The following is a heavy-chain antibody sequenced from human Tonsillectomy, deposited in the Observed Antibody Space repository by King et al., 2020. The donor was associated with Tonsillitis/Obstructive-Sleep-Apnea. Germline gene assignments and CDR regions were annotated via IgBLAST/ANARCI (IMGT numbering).Heavy chain of an antibody. V-gene: IGHV3-7*04. D-gene: IGHD5-12*01. CDR2: IKQDGSEK. CDR3: ARVVGHHGYVDYFDY. J-gene: IGHJ4*02. Sequence: GQLVESGGGLVQPGGSLRLSCAASGFTFSDNWMTWVRQAPGKGLEWVANIKQDGSEKHFVDSLKGRFTISRDNAKNSLYLQMNSLRAEDTAVYYCARVVGHHGYVDYFDYWGQGTLVTVSS. CDR1: GFTFSDNW.